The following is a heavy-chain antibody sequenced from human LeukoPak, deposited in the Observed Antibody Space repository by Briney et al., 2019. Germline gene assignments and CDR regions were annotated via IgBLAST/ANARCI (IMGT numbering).Heavy chain of an antibody. CDR2: IIPIFGTA. J-gene: IGHJ6*02. V-gene: IGHV1-69*13. D-gene: IGHD2-15*01. CDR3: AKGLLTNYYYYGMDV. CDR1: GGTFSSYA. Sequence: SVKVSCKASGGTFSSYAISWVRQAPGQGLEWMGGIIPIFGTANYAQKFQGRVTITADESTSTAYMELSSLRSEDTAVYFCAKGLLTNYYYYGMDVWGQGTTVTVSS.